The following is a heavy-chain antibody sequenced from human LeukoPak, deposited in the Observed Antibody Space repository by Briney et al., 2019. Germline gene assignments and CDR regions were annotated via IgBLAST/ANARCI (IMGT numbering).Heavy chain of an antibody. J-gene: IGHJ4*02. CDR2: ISSSSSTI. V-gene: IGHV3-48*04. CDR1: GFTFSSYS. Sequence: GGSLRLSCAASGFTFSSYSMSWVRQAPGKGLEWVSYISSSSSTIYYADSVKGRFTISRDNAKNSLYLQMNSLRAEDTAAYYCARARTTVVKSGYFDYWGQGTLVTVSS. CDR3: ARARTTVVKSGYFDY. D-gene: IGHD4-23*01.